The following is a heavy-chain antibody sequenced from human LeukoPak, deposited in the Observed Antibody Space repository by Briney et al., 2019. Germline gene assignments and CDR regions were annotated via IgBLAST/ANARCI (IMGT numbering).Heavy chain of an antibody. V-gene: IGHV4-31*03. J-gene: IGHJ5*02. CDR2: IYYSGST. D-gene: IGHD6-6*01. CDR1: GGSISSGGYY. Sequence: SQTLSLTRTVSGGSISSGGYYWSWIRQHPGKGLEWIGYIYYSGSTYYNPSLKSRVTISVDTSKNQFSLKLSSVTAADTAVYYCARGEASIAAFDPWGQGTLVTVSS. CDR3: ARGEASIAAFDP.